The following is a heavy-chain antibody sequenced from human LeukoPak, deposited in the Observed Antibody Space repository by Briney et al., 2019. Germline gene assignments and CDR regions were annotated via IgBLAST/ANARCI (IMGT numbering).Heavy chain of an antibody. CDR2: ISYDGSNK. V-gene: IGHV3-30*04. CDR3: ARAELGINFRGWYFDL. D-gene: IGHD7-27*01. J-gene: IGHJ2*01. CDR1: GFTFSSYA. Sequence: PGGSLRLSCAASGFTFSSYAMHWVRQAPGKGLEWVAVISYDGSNKYYADSVKGRFTISRDNSKNTLYLQMNSLRAEDTAVYYCARAELGINFRGWYFDLWGRGTLVTVSS.